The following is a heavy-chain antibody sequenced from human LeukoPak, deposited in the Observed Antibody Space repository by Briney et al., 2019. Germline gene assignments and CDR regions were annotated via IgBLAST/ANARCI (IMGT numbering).Heavy chain of an antibody. D-gene: IGHD6-6*01. CDR1: GGSFSGYY. CDR2: INHSGST. J-gene: IGHJ3*02. CDR3: ARVRTSGAFDI. Sequence: SETLSLTCAVYGGSFSGYYWSWIRQPPGKGLEWIGEINHSGSTNYNPPLKSRLTISVDTSKNQFSLKLSSVTAADTAVYYCARVRTSGAFDIWGQGTMVTVSS. V-gene: IGHV4-34*01.